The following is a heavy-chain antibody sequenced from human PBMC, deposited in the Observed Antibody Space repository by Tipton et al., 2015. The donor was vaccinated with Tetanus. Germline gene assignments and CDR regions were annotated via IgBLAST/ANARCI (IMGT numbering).Heavy chain of an antibody. CDR1: GYTFTSYY. V-gene: IGHV1-46*01. CDR2: INPSGGST. J-gene: IGHJ6*02. CDR3: ARGDTVVPAANRVDYYYYGMDV. Sequence: QLVQSGAEVKKPGASVKVSCKASGYTFTSYYMHWVRQAPGQGLEWMGIINPSGGSTSYAQKFQGGVTMTRDTSTSTVYMELSSLRSEDTAVYYCARGDTVVPAANRVDYYYYGMDVWGQGTTVTVSS. D-gene: IGHD2-2*01.